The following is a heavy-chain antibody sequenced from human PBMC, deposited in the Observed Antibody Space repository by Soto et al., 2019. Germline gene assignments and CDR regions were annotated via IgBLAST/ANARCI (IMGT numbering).Heavy chain of an antibody. CDR1: GYTFTGYY. Sequence: QVQLVQSGAEVKKPGASVKVSCKASGYTFTGYYMHWVRQAPGQGLEWMGWINPNSGGTNYAQKFQGRVTMTMDTVISTAYMELSRLRSDDTAVYYCARDMLVVWNYYYGMDVWGQGTTVTVSS. J-gene: IGHJ6*02. V-gene: IGHV1-2*02. CDR3: ARDMLVVWNYYYGMDV. D-gene: IGHD3-22*01. CDR2: INPNSGGT.